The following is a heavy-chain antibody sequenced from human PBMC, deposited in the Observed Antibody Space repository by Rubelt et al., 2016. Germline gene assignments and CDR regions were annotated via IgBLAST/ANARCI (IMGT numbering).Heavy chain of an antibody. V-gene: IGHV2-5*02. CDR2: IYWDDDS. CDR1: GFSLSTSGVG. CDR3: AHYKATIRGNWFDP. D-gene: IGHD3-3*02. Sequence: QITLKESGPTLVKPTQTLTLTCPFSGFSLSTSGVGVGWFRQPPGEALEWLALIYWDDDSKYSHSLKSRLAITKDTSKNQVVLTMTNMDPGDTATYYGAHYKATIRGNWFDPWGQGTLVTVSS. J-gene: IGHJ5*02.